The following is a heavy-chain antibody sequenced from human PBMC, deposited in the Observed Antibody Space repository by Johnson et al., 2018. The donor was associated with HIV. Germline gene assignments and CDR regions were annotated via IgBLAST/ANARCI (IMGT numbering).Heavy chain of an antibody. CDR1: RFTFSSYA. CDR2: IWYDASNK. CDR3: ARGPIADDAFDI. Sequence: QVQLVESGGGVVQPGRSLRLSCAASRFTFSSYAMHWVRQAPGKGLEWVAVIWYDASNKYYADSVKGRFTISRDNSKNTLYLQMNSLRAEDTAVYFCARGPIADDAFDIWGQGTMVTVSS. J-gene: IGHJ3*02. D-gene: IGHD3-16*02. V-gene: IGHV3-30*04.